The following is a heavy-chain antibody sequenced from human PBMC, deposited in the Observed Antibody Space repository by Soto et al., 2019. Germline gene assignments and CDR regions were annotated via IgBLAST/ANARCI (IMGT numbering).Heavy chain of an antibody. Sequence: XSVKVSCKASVYTFTCYFMHWVRQAPGQGLEWMGWINPNSGGTNFAQKFQGRVTMTRDTSISTAYMELSRLRSDDTAVYYCARDYGDYREGPDYWGQGNLVTVSS. CDR1: VYTFTCYF. CDR3: ARDYGDYREGPDY. J-gene: IGHJ4*02. V-gene: IGHV1-2*02. D-gene: IGHD4-17*01. CDR2: INPNSGGT.